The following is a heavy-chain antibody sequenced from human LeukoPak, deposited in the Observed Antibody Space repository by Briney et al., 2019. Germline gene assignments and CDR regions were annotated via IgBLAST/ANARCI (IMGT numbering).Heavy chain of an antibody. V-gene: IGHV1-8*01. D-gene: IGHD5-12*01. CDR2: MNPNSGNT. Sequence: ASVKVSCKASGYTFTSYDINWVRQATGQGLEWMGWMNPNSGNTGYAQKFQGRVTITADKSTSTAYMELSSLRSEDTAVYYCARVASGGYAPTYIDYWGQGTLVTVSS. CDR1: GYTFTSYD. J-gene: IGHJ4*02. CDR3: ARVASGGYAPTYIDY.